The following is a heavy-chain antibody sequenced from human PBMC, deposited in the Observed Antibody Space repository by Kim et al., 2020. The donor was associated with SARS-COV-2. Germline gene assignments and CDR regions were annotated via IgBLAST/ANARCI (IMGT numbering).Heavy chain of an antibody. CDR3: ARDLGFGVSYDYVWGSLDY. Sequence: SVKVSCKASGGTFSSYAISWVRQAPGQGLEWMGGIIPIFGTANYAQKFQGRVTITADESTSTAYMELSSLRSEDTAVDYCARDLGFGVSYDYVWGSLDYWGPGTLVTVSS. V-gene: IGHV1-69*13. J-gene: IGHJ4*02. D-gene: IGHD3-16*01. CDR2: IIPIFGTA. CDR1: GGTFSSYA.